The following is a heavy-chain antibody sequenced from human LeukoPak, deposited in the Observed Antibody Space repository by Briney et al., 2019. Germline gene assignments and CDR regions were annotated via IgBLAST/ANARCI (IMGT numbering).Heavy chain of an antibody. J-gene: IGHJ6*03. CDR3: ARSVHDIGRHYMDV. Sequence: PSETLSLTCTVSGGSISSHYWSWIRQPPGKGLEWIGFIYSSGSTNYTPSLKSRVTISVDTSKNQFSLKLSCVTAADTAGYYCARSVHDIGRHYMDVWGKGTTVTISS. CDR1: GGSISSHY. V-gene: IGHV4-59*11. CDR2: IYSSGST. D-gene: IGHD5/OR15-5a*01.